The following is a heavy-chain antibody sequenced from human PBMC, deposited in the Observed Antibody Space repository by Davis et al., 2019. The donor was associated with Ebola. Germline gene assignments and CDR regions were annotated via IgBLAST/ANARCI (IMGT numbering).Heavy chain of an antibody. V-gene: IGHV4-59*01. Sequence: SETLSLTCTVSGTSIRPYYWSWIRQPPGKGLEWIGYIYYSGSTDYNPSLKSRVTISVDTSKNQFSLKLSSVTAADTAVYYCARADYDILAGPFDYWGQGTLVTVSS. CDR3: ARADYDILAGPFDY. D-gene: IGHD3-9*01. CDR2: IYYSGST. J-gene: IGHJ4*02. CDR1: GTSIRPYY.